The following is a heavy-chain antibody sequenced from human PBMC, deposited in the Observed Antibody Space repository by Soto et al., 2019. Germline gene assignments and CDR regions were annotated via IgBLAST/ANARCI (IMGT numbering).Heavy chain of an antibody. J-gene: IGHJ4*02. CDR1: GGSISSGDYY. Sequence: SETLSLTCTVSGGSISSGDYYWSWIRQPPGKGLEWIGYIYYSGSTYYNPSLKSRVTISVDTSKNQFSLKLSSVTAADTAVYYCARVSGKGGSGGMSAIDYWGQGTLVTVSS. CDR2: IYYSGST. D-gene: IGHD2-15*01. V-gene: IGHV4-30-4*01. CDR3: ARVSGKGGSGGMSAIDY.